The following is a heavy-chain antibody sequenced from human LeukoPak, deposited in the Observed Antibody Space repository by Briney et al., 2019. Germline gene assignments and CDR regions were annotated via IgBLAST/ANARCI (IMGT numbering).Heavy chain of an antibody. Sequence: GGSLRLSCAASGFTFSSYAMSWVRQAPGKGLEWVSTIGDGGGSTYYADSVKGRFTISRDNSKNTLYLQMNSLRAEDTAVYYCTKEIIAVPGNYFDYWGQGTLVTVSS. D-gene: IGHD6-19*01. V-gene: IGHV3-23*01. CDR1: GFTFSSYA. CDR3: TKEIIAVPGNYFDY. CDR2: IGDGGGST. J-gene: IGHJ4*02.